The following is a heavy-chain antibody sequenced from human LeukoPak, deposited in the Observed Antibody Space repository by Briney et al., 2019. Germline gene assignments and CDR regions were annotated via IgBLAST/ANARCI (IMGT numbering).Heavy chain of an antibody. J-gene: IGHJ5*02. CDR1: GFKFSSYG. CDR2: ISSSSSTI. Sequence: PGGSLRLSCAASGFKFSSYGMNWVRQAPGKGLEWVSYISSSSSTIYYADSVKGRFTISRDNAKNSLYLQMNSLRAEDTAVYYCARPRVGATGWFDPWGQGTLVTVSS. CDR3: ARPRVGATGWFDP. D-gene: IGHD1-26*01. V-gene: IGHV3-48*01.